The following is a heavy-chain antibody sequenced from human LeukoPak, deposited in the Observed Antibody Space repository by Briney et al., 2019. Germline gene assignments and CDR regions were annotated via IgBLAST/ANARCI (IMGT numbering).Heavy chain of an antibody. CDR1: GFTVSNSH. V-gene: IGHV3-66*01. CDR2: IYSGGST. Sequence: GGSLRLSCAASGFTVSNSHMNWVRQAPGKGLEWVSIIYSGGSTYYADSVKGRFTISRDNSKNTLSLQMNSLRVEDTAVYYCARGGSGSYYNPGDYWGQGTLVTVSS. J-gene: IGHJ4*02. D-gene: IGHD3-10*01. CDR3: ARGGSGSYYNPGDY.